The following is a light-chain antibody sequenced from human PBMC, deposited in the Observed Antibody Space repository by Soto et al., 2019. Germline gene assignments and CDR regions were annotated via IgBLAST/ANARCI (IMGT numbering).Light chain of an antibody. CDR3: SSHTSSSTRVV. CDR1: SSDVGGYNY. Sequence: QSALTQPASVSGSPGQSITISCTGTSSDVGGYNYVSWYQQHPGNAPKLMIYEVSNRPSWVSNRFSGSKSGNTASLTISGLQAEDEADYYCSSHTSSSTRVVFGGGTKLTVL. J-gene: IGLJ2*01. CDR2: EVS. V-gene: IGLV2-14*01.